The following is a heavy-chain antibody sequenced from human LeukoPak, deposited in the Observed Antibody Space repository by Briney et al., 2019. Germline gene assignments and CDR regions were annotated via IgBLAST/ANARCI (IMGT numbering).Heavy chain of an antibody. J-gene: IGHJ6*03. CDR1: GFTFSSYS. V-gene: IGHV3-48*01. CDR2: IRSSSSTI. Sequence: GGSLRLSCAASGFTFSSYSMNWVRQAPGKGLEWVSYIRSSSSTIYYADSVKGRFTISTDNANNSLYLQMNSLRAEDTAVYYCARDHLSSGSSPDYYYYYYMDVWGKGTTVTISS. D-gene: IGHD6-19*01. CDR3: ARDHLSSGSSPDYYYYYYMDV.